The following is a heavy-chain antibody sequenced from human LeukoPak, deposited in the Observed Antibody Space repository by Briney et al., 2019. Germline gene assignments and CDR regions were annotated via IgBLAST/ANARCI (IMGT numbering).Heavy chain of an antibody. CDR1: GFTFSSYS. CDR3: ARDRSGEFDY. D-gene: IGHD3-16*01. V-gene: IGHV3-48*01. Sequence: GGSLRLSCAASGFTFSSYSMNWVRQAPGKGLEWVSYISSSSSTIYYADSVKGRFTISRDNAKNSLYLQMNSLRAEDTAVYYCARDRSGEFDYWGQGTLVTVSS. CDR2: ISSSSSTI. J-gene: IGHJ4*02.